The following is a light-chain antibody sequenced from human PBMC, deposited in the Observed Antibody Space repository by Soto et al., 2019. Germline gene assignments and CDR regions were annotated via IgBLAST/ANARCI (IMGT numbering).Light chain of an antibody. J-gene: IGKJ4*01. CDR3: QQGNSFPLA. V-gene: IGKV1-12*01. CDR2: AAS. CDR1: QGIGSW. Sequence: DIQMTQSPSSVSASVGDRVSITCRASQGIGSWLAWYQQKPGKAPKLLISAASSLQSGVPTRFSGSGSGTDFTLTIWSLQPEDFATYFCQQGNSFPLAFGGGTKVEIK.